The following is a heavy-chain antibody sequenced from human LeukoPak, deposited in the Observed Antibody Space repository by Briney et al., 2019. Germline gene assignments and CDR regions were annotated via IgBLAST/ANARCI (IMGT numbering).Heavy chain of an antibody. V-gene: IGHV2-5*02. Sequence: SGPALLKPTQPRTLIFTFSGLSLRTSGVRVGWIRQPPGKALEWLALIYWDDDRRYSPSLKSRLTVTKDTSKHQVVLIMTNLDPVDTATYYCSHSRPCSYYFEYWGQGTLVTVSS. CDR2: IYWDDDR. J-gene: IGHJ4*02. CDR3: SHSRPCSYYFEY. D-gene: IGHD3-10*02. CDR1: GLSLRTSGVR.